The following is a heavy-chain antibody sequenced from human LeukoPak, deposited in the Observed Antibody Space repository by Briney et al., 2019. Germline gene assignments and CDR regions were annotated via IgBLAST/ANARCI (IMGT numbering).Heavy chain of an antibody. Sequence: GGSLRLSCVASGVVFKSETMHWVRQAPGKGPEWVSSLTGSSTYVDYADSVKGRFTISRDNAMDSLYLQMNSLRAEDTGVYYCAREQGGTGSYFLDSWGQGTLVTVAS. J-gene: IGHJ4*02. D-gene: IGHD3-10*01. CDR2: LTGSSTYV. CDR3: AREQGGTGSYFLDS. CDR1: GVVFKSET. V-gene: IGHV3-21*01.